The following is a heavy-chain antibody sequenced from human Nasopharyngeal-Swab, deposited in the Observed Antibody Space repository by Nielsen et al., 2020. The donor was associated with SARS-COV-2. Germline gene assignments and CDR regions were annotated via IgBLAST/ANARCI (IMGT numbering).Heavy chain of an antibody. J-gene: IGHJ5*02. CDR1: GGSISSSSYY. CDR2: IYYSGST. D-gene: IGHD3-10*01. CDR3: TQDVLLRFGELYGGNWFDP. V-gene: IGHV4-39*01. Sequence: SETLSLTCTVSGGSISSSSYYWGWIRQPPGKGLEWIGSIYYSGSTYYNPSLKSRVTISVDTSKNQFSLKLSSVTAADTAVYYCTQDVLLRFGELYGGNWFDPWGQGTLVTVSS.